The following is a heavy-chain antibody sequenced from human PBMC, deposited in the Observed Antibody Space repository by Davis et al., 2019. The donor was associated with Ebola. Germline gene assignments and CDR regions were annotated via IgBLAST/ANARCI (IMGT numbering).Heavy chain of an antibody. V-gene: IGHV1-2*02. Sequence: ASVKVSCKASGYTFTSYGISWVRQAPGQGLEWMGWINPNSGGTNYAQKFQGRVTMTRDTSISTAYMELSRLRSDDTAVYYCARMDTLRGIFGVVISPWGQGTLVTVSS. CDR3: ARMDTLRGIFGVVISP. J-gene: IGHJ4*02. CDR2: INPNSGGT. D-gene: IGHD3-3*01. CDR1: GYTFTSYG.